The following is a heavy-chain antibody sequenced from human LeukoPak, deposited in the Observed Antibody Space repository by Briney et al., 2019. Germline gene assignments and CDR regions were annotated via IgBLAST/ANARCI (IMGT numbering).Heavy chain of an antibody. J-gene: IGHJ6*03. Sequence: GESLKISCKGSGYSSTSYWIGWVRQMPGKGLEWMGIIYPGDSDTRYSPSFQGQVTISADKSISTAYLQWSSLKASDTAMYYCARHYSSGWTGYYYYYMDVWGKGTTVTVSS. D-gene: IGHD6-19*01. CDR3: ARHYSSGWTGYYYYYMDV. CDR2: IYPGDSDT. V-gene: IGHV5-51*01. CDR1: GYSSTSYW.